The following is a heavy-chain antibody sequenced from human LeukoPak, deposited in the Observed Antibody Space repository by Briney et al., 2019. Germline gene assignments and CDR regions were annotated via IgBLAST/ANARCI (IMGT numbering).Heavy chain of an antibody. CDR1: VYTFTSYY. D-gene: IGHD2-15*01. J-gene: IGHJ3*02. V-gene: IGHV1-46*01. Sequence: ASVKVSCKASVYTFTSYYMHWVRQAPGQGLEWMGRINPSGGSTSYAQKFQGRVTMTRDMSTSTVYMELSSLSSEDTAVYYCARDTDIVVVVAGPGWAFDIWGQGTMVTVSS. CDR3: ARDTDIVVVVAGPGWAFDI. CDR2: INPSGGST.